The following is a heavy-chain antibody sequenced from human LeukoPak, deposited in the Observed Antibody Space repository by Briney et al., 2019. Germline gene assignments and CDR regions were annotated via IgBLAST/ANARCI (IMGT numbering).Heavy chain of an antibody. CDR1: GFTLSSYS. CDR2: ISSSSSTI. J-gene: IGHJ4*02. Sequence: GGSLRLSCAASGFTLSSYSMNWDRQAPGKGLEWVSYISSSSSTIYYADSVKGRFTISRDNAKNSLYLQMNSLRAEDTAVYYCARDYYGSGGYWGQGTLVTVSS. D-gene: IGHD3-10*01. V-gene: IGHV3-48*01. CDR3: ARDYYGSGGY.